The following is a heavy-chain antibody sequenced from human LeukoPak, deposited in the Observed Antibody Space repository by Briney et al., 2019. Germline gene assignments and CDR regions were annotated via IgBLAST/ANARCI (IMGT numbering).Heavy chain of an antibody. Sequence: GASVKVSCKASGGTFSSYANSWVRQAPGQGLEWMGGIIPIFGTANYAQKFQGRVTITTDESTSTAYMELSSLRSEDTAVYYCARDQVLWSTGAFDIWGQGTMVTVSS. V-gene: IGHV1-69*05. J-gene: IGHJ3*02. CDR3: ARDQVLWSTGAFDI. CDR2: IIPIFGTA. CDR1: GGTFSSYA. D-gene: IGHD3-10*01.